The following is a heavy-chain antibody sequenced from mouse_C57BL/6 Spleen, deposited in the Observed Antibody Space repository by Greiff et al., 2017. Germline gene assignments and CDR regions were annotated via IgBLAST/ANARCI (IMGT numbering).Heavy chain of an antibody. CDR3: TRPYYGSSYDFDY. Sequence: QVHVKQSGAELVRPGASVTLSCKASGYTFTDYEMHWVKKTPVHGLEWIGAIDPETGGTAYNQKFKGKAILTADKSSSTAYMELRSLTSEDSAVYYCTRPYYGSSYDFDYWGQGTTLTVSS. D-gene: IGHD1-1*01. CDR1: GYTFTDYE. CDR2: IDPETGGT. V-gene: IGHV1-15*01. J-gene: IGHJ2*01.